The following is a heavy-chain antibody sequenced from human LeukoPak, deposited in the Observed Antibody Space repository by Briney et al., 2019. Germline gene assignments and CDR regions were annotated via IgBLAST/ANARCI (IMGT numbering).Heavy chain of an antibody. J-gene: IGHJ1*01. CDR3: ARVAKYSNYAYFQH. V-gene: IGHV3-64*01. Sequence: GGSLRLSCAASGFTFSSYAMHWVRQAPGKGLEYVSAISSNGGSTYYTNSVKGRFTISRDNSKNTLYLQMGSLRAEDMAVYYCARVAKYSNYAYFQHWGQGTLVTVSS. CDR2: ISSNGGST. CDR1: GFTFSSYA. D-gene: IGHD4-11*01.